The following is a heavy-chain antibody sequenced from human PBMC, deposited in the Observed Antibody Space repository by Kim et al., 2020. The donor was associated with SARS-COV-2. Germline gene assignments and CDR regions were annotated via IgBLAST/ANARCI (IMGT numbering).Heavy chain of an antibody. CDR1: GGSISSSSYY. CDR3: NFMVRGPLFGYYYYQMDD. CDR2: IYYIGST. V-gene: IGHV4-39*01. J-gene: IGHJ6*01. Sequence: SETLSLTCTVSGGSISSSSYYWGWIRQPPGKGQEWIGSIYYIGSTYYNPSLKSRVTISVDTSMNQFSLKLRSVTAADPVVYSLNFMVRGPLFGYYYYQMDDWWVGFTVIASA. D-gene: IGHD3-10*01.